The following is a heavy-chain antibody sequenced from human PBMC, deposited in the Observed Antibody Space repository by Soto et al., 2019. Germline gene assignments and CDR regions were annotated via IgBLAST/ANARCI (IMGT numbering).Heavy chain of an antibody. CDR2: VNPNNGDT. CDR3: AKVSRKGSAIDFDY. CDR1: GYTFSNYD. V-gene: IGHV1-8*01. J-gene: IGHJ4*02. Sequence: QVQLVQSGAELKKPGASVKVSCKASGYTFSNYDMNWVRQATGQGPEWIGWVNPNNGDTGYAQKLQGRVTLTTDISTTTAYMDLTSLRSEDTAIYYCAKVSRKGSAIDFDYWGQGTLITVSS. D-gene: IGHD3-10*01.